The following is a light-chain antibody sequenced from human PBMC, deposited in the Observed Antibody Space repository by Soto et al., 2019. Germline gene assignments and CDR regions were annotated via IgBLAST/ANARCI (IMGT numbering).Light chain of an antibody. CDR3: QQYGTLPIT. Sequence: EIVLTQSPGTLSLSPGERATLSCRASQSVSSSYLAWYQQKPGQAPRLLIFGASSRATGIPDRFSGSGSGTDFTLTIGRLEPEDFAVYYCQQYGTLPITFGQGTLPEVK. V-gene: IGKV3-20*01. CDR1: QSVSSSY. CDR2: GAS. J-gene: IGKJ5*01.